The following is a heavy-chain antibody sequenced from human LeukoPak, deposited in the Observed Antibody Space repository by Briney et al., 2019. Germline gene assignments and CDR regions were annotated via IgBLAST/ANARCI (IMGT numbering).Heavy chain of an antibody. CDR1: GGSIRSHY. Sequence: SETLSLTCSVSGGSIRSHYWSWIRQSPGKGLEWIAYIYYSGSTNYNPSLKSRLTISVDTSNNQFSLKLTSVTAADTAVYYWAGGGGGYAFDVWGQGTMVTVSS. CDR3: AGGGGGYAFDV. V-gene: IGHV4-59*08. J-gene: IGHJ3*01. CDR2: IYYSGST. D-gene: IGHD1-1*01.